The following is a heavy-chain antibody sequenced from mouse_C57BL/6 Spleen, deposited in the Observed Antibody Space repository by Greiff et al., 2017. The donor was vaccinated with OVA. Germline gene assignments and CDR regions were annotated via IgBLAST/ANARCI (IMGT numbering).Heavy chain of an antibody. D-gene: IGHD1-1*01. Sequence: VQLQQSGAELVRPGTSVKVSCKASGYAFTNYLIEWVKQRPGQGLEWIGVINPGSGGTNYNEKFKGKATLTADKSSSTAYMQLSSLTSEDSAVYFCARSPCYGSSYGYFDVWGTGTTVTVSS. J-gene: IGHJ1*03. V-gene: IGHV1-54*01. CDR1: GYAFTNYL. CDR2: INPGSGGT. CDR3: ARSPCYGSSYGYFDV.